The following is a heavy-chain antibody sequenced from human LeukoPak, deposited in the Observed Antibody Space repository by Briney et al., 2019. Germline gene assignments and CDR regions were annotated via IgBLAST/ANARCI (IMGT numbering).Heavy chain of an antibody. CDR2: ISSSSSYI. Sequence: KPGGSLRLSCAASGFTFSSYSMNWVRQAPGKGLEWVSSISSSSSYIYYADSVKGRFAISRDNAKNSLYLQMNSLRAEDTAVYYCAREVTTPSPGAFDIWGQGTMVTVSS. CDR3: AREVTTPSPGAFDI. J-gene: IGHJ3*02. V-gene: IGHV3-21*01. CDR1: GFTFSSYS. D-gene: IGHD4-17*01.